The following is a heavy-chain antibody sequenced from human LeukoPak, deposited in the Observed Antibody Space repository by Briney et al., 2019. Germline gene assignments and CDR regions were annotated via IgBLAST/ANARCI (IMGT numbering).Heavy chain of an antibody. Sequence: GGSLRLSCAGSGFTFTDYHMNWVRQAPGKGLEWISHISTTSSAIYYADSVKGRFTISRDNAKSSLYLQMDSLRAEDTAVYYCARVGYFYDSSGSFSLDFWGQGTLVTVSS. V-gene: IGHV3-48*01. CDR3: ARVGYFYDSSGSFSLDF. J-gene: IGHJ4*02. D-gene: IGHD3-22*01. CDR1: GFTFTDYH. CDR2: ISTTSSAI.